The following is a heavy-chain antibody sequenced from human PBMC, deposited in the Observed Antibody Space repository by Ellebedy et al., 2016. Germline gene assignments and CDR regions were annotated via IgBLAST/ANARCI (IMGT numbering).Heavy chain of an antibody. Sequence: GESLKISCAASGFTFSGYYMSWIRQAPGKGLEWVSYISSRSSYTNYADSVKGRFTISGDKAKNSLYLQMNSLRAEDTAVYYCARFLNKSESRSSLSPYYYGLDVWGQGTTVTVSS. J-gene: IGHJ6*02. CDR3: ARFLNKSESRSSLSPYYYGLDV. CDR2: ISSRSSYT. D-gene: IGHD3-10*01. V-gene: IGHV3-11*03. CDR1: GFTFSGYY.